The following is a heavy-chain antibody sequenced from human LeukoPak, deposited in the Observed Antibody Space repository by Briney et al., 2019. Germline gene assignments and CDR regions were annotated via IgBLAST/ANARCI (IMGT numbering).Heavy chain of an antibody. CDR3: GKDGLQLAALDY. J-gene: IGHJ4*02. D-gene: IGHD6-13*01. V-gene: IGHV3-23*01. Sequence: PGGSLRLSCAASGFTFSSYGMRWVRHAPGEGLGWVSAISSSGGSTDYADSVKGRLTISRDNYKNTLYLQMNSLRAEDTAVYYCGKDGLQLAALDYWGQGTLVTVFS. CDR1: GFTFSSYG. CDR2: ISSSGGST.